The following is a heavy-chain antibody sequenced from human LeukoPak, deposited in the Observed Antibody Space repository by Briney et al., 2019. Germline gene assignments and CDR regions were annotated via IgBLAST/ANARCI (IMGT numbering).Heavy chain of an antibody. CDR3: ARVLPRVGASRDAFDV. D-gene: IGHD1-26*01. J-gene: IGHJ3*01. CDR2: IYYSGST. Sequence: SETLSLTCTVSGGSISSGGYYWSWIRQHPGKGLEWIGYIYYSGSTYYNPSLKSRVTISVDTSKSQFSLKLNSVTAADTAVYYCARVLPRVGASRDAFDVWGQGTKVTVSS. CDR1: GGSISSGGYY. V-gene: IGHV4-31*03.